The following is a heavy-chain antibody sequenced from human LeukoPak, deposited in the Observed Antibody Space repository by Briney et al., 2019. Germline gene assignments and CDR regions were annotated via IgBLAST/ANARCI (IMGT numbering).Heavy chain of an antibody. CDR1: GFTFSNAW. J-gene: IGHJ4*02. CDR3: ARVHTAMVTFDY. CDR2: IKSKTDGGTT. Sequence: GGSLRLSCAASGFTFSNAWMSWVRQAPGKGLEWVGRIKSKTDGGTTDYAAPVKGRFTISRDDSKNTLYLQMNSLRAEDTAVYYCARVHTAMVTFDYWGQGTLVTVSS. D-gene: IGHD5-18*01. V-gene: IGHV3-15*01.